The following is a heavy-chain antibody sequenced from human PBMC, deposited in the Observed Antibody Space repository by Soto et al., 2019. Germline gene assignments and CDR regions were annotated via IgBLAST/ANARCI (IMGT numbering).Heavy chain of an antibody. CDR3: AREISRYDSSGYFAPGSDY. V-gene: IGHV1-69*01. J-gene: IGHJ4*02. D-gene: IGHD3-22*01. CDR2: IIPIFGTA. CDR1: GGTFSSYA. Sequence: QVQLVQSGAEVKKPGSSVKVSCKASGGTFSSYAISWVRQAPGQGLEWMGGIIPIFGTANYAQKFQGRVRITEDESTSTAYMELSSLRSEDTAVYYCAREISRYDSSGYFAPGSDYWGQGALVTDSS.